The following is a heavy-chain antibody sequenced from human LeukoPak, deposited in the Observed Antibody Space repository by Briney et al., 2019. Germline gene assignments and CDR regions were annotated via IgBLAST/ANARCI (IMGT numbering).Heavy chain of an antibody. CDR3: ARDRSYYYDSSGYYHDC. Sequence: GASVKVSCKASGYTFTSYYMHWVRQAPGQGLEWMGIINPSGGSTSYAQKFQGRVTMTRDTSTSTVYMELSSLRSEDTAVYYCARDRSYYYDSSGYYHDCWGQGTLVTVSS. J-gene: IGHJ4*02. CDR2: INPSGGST. V-gene: IGHV1-46*01. CDR1: GYTFTSYY. D-gene: IGHD3-22*01.